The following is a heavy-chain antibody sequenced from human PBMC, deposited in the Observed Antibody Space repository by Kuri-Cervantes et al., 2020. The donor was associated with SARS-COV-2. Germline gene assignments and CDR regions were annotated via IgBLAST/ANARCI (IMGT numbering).Heavy chain of an antibody. V-gene: IGHV3-48*04. D-gene: IGHD6-6*01. CDR3: AREYTSSSPFES. Sequence: GGSLRLSCAASGFTFSSYGMHWIRQAPGKGLEWVSYISGSSTTIYNADSVKGRFTISRDNAKNSLSLQMNSLRVEDMAVYYCAREYTSSSPFESWGQGTLVTVSS. CDR1: GFTFSSYG. J-gene: IGHJ4*02. CDR2: ISGSSTTI.